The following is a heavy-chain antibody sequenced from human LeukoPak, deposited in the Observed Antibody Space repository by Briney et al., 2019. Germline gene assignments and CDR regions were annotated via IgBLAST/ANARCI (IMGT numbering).Heavy chain of an antibody. CDR2: IYHSGST. CDR1: GGSISSYY. Sequence: SETLSLTCTVSGGSISSYYWSWIRQPAGKGLEWIGYIYHSGSTYYNPSLKSRVTISVDRSKNQFSLKLSSVTAADTAVYYCAREAQLPTTASSYFDYWGQGTLVTVSS. J-gene: IGHJ4*02. D-gene: IGHD1-26*01. CDR3: AREAQLPTTASSYFDY. V-gene: IGHV4-59*12.